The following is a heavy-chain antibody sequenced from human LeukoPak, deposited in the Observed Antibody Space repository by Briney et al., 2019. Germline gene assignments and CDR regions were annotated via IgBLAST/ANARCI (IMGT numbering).Heavy chain of an antibody. D-gene: IGHD2-21*01. V-gene: IGHV1-8*02. J-gene: IGHJ4*02. CDR1: GYTFTSYG. CDR2: MSPNSGNT. CDR3: ARARGAPYRHPFVERIAPYYFDD. Sequence: ASVKVSCKASGYTFTSYGISWVRQTGGQGLEWMGWMSPNSGNTAYAQKFQGRVTMSRNTSMATVYMEVSSLTSDDTAVYFCARARGAPYRHPFVERIAPYYFDDWGQGTLVTVSS.